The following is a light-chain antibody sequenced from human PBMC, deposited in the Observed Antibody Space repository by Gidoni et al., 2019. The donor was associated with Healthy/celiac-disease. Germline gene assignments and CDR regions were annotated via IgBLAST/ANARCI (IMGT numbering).Light chain of an antibody. Sequence: VLTQSPGTLSLSPGERATLSCRASQSVSSSYLAWYQQKPGQAPRLLIYGASSRATGIPDRFSGSGSGTDFTLTISRLEPEDFAVYYCQQYGSSLYSFGQGTKPEIK. V-gene: IGKV3-20*01. J-gene: IGKJ2*03. CDR1: QSVSSSY. CDR3: QQYGSSLYS. CDR2: GAS.